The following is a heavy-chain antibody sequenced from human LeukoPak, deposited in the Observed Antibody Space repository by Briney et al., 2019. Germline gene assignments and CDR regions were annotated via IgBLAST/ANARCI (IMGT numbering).Heavy chain of an antibody. V-gene: IGHV3-23*01. CDR1: GFTFSYYG. CDR2: VTDSGDST. J-gene: IGHJ4*02. CDR3: VKDARRTSGWYYFDS. D-gene: IGHD6-19*01. Sequence: GGSLGLSCTACGFTFSYYGMGWVRQAPGKGLEWVSCVTDSGDSTYFADSMKGRFTISRDNSKNTLYLQMDSLRADDTAVYYCVKDARRTSGWYYFDSWGQGALVTVSS.